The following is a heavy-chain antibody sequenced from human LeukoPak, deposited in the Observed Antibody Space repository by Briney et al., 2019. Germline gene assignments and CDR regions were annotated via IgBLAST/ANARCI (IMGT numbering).Heavy chain of an antibody. J-gene: IGHJ4*02. CDR1: GGSISSYY. CDR3: ARGTRLGFGEFSRRFQYGD. Sequence: SETLSLTCTVSGGSISSYYWSWIRQPPGKGLEWIGYIYYSGSTNYNPSLKSRVTISVDTSKNQFSLKLSSVTAADTAVYYRARGTRLGFGEFSRRFQYGDWGQGTLATVSS. V-gene: IGHV4-59*01. D-gene: IGHD3-10*01. CDR2: IYYSGST.